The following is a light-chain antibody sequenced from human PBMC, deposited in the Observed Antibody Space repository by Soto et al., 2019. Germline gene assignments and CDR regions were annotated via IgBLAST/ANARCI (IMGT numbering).Light chain of an antibody. CDR3: QQYNNWPRT. CDR2: GAS. V-gene: IGKV3-15*01. CDR1: QSVSSN. Sequence: EIVMTQSPATLSVSPGERATLSCRASQSVSSNLAWYQQKPGQAPRLLIYGASTRATGIPARFSGSGSGTAFTLNIRSLQSEDCAVYSCQQYNNWPRTFGQGTKVEL. J-gene: IGKJ1*01.